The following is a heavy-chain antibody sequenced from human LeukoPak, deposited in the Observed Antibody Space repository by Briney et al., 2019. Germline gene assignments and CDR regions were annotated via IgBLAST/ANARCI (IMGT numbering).Heavy chain of an antibody. CDR2: IRSKANSYAT. V-gene: IGHV3-73*01. CDR1: GFTFSGSA. D-gene: IGHD5-18*01. J-gene: IGHJ4*02. Sequence: PGGSLRLSCAASGFTFSGSAMHWDRQASGKGLEWVGRIRSKANSYATAYAASVKGRFTISRDDSKNTAYLQMNSLKTEDTAVYYCISIQLWPDWGQGTLVTVSS. CDR3: ISIQLWPD.